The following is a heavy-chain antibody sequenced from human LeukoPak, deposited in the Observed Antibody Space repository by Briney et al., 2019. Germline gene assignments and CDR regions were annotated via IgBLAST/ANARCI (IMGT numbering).Heavy chain of an antibody. CDR1: GYTFTSYD. J-gene: IGHJ6*03. Sequence: ASVKVSCKASGYTFTSYDINWVRQATGQGLEWMGWMNPNSGNTGYAQKFQGRVTMTRDMSTSTVYMELSSLRSEDTAVYYCARAGTYSSSWYYYYYYMDVWGKGTTVTVSS. CDR3: ARAGTYSSSWYYYYYYMDV. V-gene: IGHV1-8*01. CDR2: MNPNSGNT. D-gene: IGHD6-13*01.